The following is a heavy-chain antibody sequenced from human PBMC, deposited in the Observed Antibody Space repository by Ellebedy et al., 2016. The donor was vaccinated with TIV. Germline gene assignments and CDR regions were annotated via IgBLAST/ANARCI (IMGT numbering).Heavy chain of an antibody. Sequence: GESLKISCEGSGFPVSSNYMSWVRQAPGKGLEWVSVIYSGGSTYYADSLKGRFTISRDNSKNTLYLQMNSLRAEDTAVYYCARDCCTWRHFGYWGQGTLVTVSS. CDR2: IYSGGST. V-gene: IGHV3-66*01. J-gene: IGHJ4*02. CDR1: GFPVSSNY. D-gene: IGHD3-3*02. CDR3: ARDCCTWRHFGY.